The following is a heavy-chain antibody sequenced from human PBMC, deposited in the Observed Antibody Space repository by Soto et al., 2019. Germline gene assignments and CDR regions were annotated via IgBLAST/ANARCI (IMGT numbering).Heavy chain of an antibody. D-gene: IGHD6-19*01. CDR1: GFSLSTCGVG. J-gene: IGHJ4*02. V-gene: IGHV2-5*01. Sequence: QITLKESGPTLVKPTQTLTLTCTFSGFSLSTCGVGVGWIRQPPVKALEGLALIFWNDDKRYSPSLKSRLAITADTSTNQVVLTMTNMDPVDRATYYCEHRLLAVAAVSYSFGYWGQGALVTVSS. CDR3: EHRLLAVAAVSYSFGY. CDR2: IFWNDDK.